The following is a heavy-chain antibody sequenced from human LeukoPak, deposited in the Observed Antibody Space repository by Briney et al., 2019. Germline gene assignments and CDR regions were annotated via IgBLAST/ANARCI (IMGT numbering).Heavy chain of an antibody. CDR3: AKGGDDFWSGYSDY. Sequence: GGSLRLSCAASGFTFSSYAMSWVRQAPGKGLEWVSAISGSGGSTYYADSVKGRFTISRDNSKNTLYLQMNSLRAEDAAVYYCAKGGDDFWSGYSDYWGQGTLVTVSS. CDR1: GFTFSSYA. CDR2: ISGSGGST. J-gene: IGHJ4*02. D-gene: IGHD3-3*01. V-gene: IGHV3-23*01.